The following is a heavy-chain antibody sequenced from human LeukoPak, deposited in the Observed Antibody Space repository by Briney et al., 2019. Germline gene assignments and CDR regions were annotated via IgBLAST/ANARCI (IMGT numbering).Heavy chain of an antibody. J-gene: IGHJ6*03. CDR3: ARDAGCDFWSAYMDV. V-gene: IGHV3-48*01. CDR1: RFTFSSYS. CDR2: ISRSSSTI. Sequence: GGPLRLSCAASRFTFSSYSMNWVRQAPGQGLEWVSYISRSSSTIYYADSVKGRFTISRDNAKNSLYLQMNSLRAEDTAVYYCARDAGCDFWSAYMDVWGKGTTVTVSS. D-gene: IGHD3-3*01.